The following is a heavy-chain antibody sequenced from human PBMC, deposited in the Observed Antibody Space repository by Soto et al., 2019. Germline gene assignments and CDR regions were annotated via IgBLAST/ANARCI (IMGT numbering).Heavy chain of an antibody. D-gene: IGHD3-10*01. CDR2: IKHSGST. Sequence: SETRSLTAAFYVGSFSFYYWSWIRQPPGKVLEWPGEIKHSGSTNYNPSLKSRVTISVDTSKNQFSLKLSSVTAADTAVYYCARIRVTMVRGVIINYYYYGMDVWGHGTTVTVSS. CDR1: VGSFSFYY. CDR3: ARIRVTMVRGVIINYYYYGMDV. V-gene: IGHV4-34*01. J-gene: IGHJ6*01.